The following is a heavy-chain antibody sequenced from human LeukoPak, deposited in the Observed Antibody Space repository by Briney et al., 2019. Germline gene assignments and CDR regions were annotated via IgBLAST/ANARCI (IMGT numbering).Heavy chain of an antibody. J-gene: IGHJ3*02. CDR3: ARLGSSSYADAFDI. CDR2: INPNSGGT. Sequence: ASVKVSCKASGYTFTGYYMHWVRQAPGQGLEWMGWINPNSGGTNYAQKFQGRVTMTGDTSISTAYMELSRLRSDDTAVYYCARLGSSSYADAFDIWGQGTMVTVSS. CDR1: GYTFTGYY. V-gene: IGHV1-2*02. D-gene: IGHD6-6*01.